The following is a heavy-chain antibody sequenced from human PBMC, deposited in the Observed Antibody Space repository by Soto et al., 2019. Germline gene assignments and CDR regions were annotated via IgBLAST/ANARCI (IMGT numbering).Heavy chain of an antibody. CDR1: GFTFSKYA. CDR3: AKDKYTDAVRCVWFFDF. J-gene: IGHJ2*01. Sequence: EVQLLESGGGLVKSGGSLRLSCVASGFTFSKYAMTWVSQAPGKGLEWVSSISSNGMTTDYADSVKGRFTISRDNSRNTLSLQVDSLRGDDAALYYCAKDKYTDAVRCVWFFDFWGRGTLVT. CDR2: ISSNGMTT. V-gene: IGHV3-23*01. D-gene: IGHD1-1*01.